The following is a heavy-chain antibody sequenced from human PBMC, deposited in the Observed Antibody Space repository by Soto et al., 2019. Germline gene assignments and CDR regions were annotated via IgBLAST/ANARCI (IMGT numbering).Heavy chain of an antibody. Sequence: QVHLVQSGAEVKKPGASVKVSCKGSGYAFTTYGITWVRQAPGQGLEWMGWISAHNGNTNYAQKLQGRVTVTRDTATSTAYMELRSLRSDDTAVYYCARGTYGDYWGQGALVTVSS. CDR1: GYAFTTYG. D-gene: IGHD4-17*01. V-gene: IGHV1-18*01. CDR3: ARGTYGDY. CDR2: ISAHNGNT. J-gene: IGHJ4*02.